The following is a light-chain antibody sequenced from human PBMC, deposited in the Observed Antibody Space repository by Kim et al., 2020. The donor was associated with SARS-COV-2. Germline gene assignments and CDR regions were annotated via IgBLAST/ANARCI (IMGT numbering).Light chain of an antibody. V-gene: IGLV3-19*01. J-gene: IGLJ2*01. CDR2: GRN. Sequence: SSVLTQDPAVSVALGQTVRITCQGDSLRSYYATWYQQKPRQAPVLVIYGRNNRPSGIPDRFSGSTSGNTASLTISGAQAEDEADFYCQSRNSGGNVVFGGGTKLTVL. CDR1: SLRSYY. CDR3: QSRNSGGNVV.